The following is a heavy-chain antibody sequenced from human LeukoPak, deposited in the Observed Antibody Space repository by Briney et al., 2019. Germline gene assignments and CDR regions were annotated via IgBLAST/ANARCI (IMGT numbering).Heavy chain of an antibody. J-gene: IGHJ4*02. CDR2: ISGSGGST. CDR1: GFTFSSYA. D-gene: IGHD4-11*01. Sequence: GGSLRLSCAAPGFTFSSYAMSWVRQAPGKGLEWVSAISGSGGSTYYADSVKGRFTISRDNSKNTLYLQMNSLRAEDTAVYYCAKPNTWVTTQNWGQGTLVTVSS. CDR3: AKPNTWVTTQN. V-gene: IGHV3-23*01.